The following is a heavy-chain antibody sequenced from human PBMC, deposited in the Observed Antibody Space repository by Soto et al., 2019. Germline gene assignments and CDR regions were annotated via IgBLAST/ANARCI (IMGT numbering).Heavy chain of an antibody. Sequence: QVQLVQSGAEVKKPGSSVKVSCKASGGTFSSYAISWVRQAPGQGLEWMGGIIPIFGTANYAQKFQGRVTITADESTSTAYMELSSLRSEDTAVCYCARDGQDSSGYYYYYYGMDVWGQGTTVTVSS. CDR3: ARDGQDSSGYYYYYYGMDV. D-gene: IGHD3-22*01. V-gene: IGHV1-69*01. CDR2: IIPIFGTA. CDR1: GGTFSSYA. J-gene: IGHJ6*02.